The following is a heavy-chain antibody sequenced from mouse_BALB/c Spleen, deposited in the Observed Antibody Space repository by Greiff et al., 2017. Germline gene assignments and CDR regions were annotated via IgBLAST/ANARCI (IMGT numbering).Heavy chain of an antibody. Sequence: EVQVVESGGGLVQPGGSRKLSCAASGFTFSSFGMHWVRQAPEKGLEWVAYISSGSSTIYYADTVKGRFTISRDNPKNTLFLQMTSLRSEDTAMYYCIYDGYYLAYWGQGTLVTVSA. D-gene: IGHD2-3*01. J-gene: IGHJ3*01. CDR2: ISSGSSTI. CDR1: GFTFSSFG. V-gene: IGHV5-17*02. CDR3: IYDGYYLAY.